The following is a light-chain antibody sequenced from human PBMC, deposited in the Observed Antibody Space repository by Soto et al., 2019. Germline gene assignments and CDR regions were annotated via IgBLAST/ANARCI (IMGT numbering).Light chain of an antibody. CDR2: KAS. CDR3: QQYNSYSPWT. CDR1: QSISSW. Sequence: DIQMTQSPSTLSASVGDRVTITCRASQSISSWLAWYQQKPGKAPKLLIYKASSLESGAPSRFSGSGSGTEFTLTISSLQPDDFAPYYCQQYNSYSPWTFGQGTKVEIK. V-gene: IGKV1-5*03. J-gene: IGKJ1*01.